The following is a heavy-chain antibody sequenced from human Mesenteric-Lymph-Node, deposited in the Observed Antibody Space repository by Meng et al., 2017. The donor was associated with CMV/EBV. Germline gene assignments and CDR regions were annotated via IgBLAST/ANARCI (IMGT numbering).Heavy chain of an antibody. CDR1: GFTFSSAW. CDR3: ARAEYTSNWYYYGMDV. D-gene: IGHD6-13*01. V-gene: IGHV3-15*05. CDR2: IKSVAAGGTT. J-gene: IGHJ6*02. Sequence: GESLKISCAASGFTFSSAWMSWVRQAPGKGLEWVGRIKSVAAGGTTDYAAPVKGRFTISRDNAKNTLSLQMNSLRAEDTAVYYCARAEYTSNWYYYGMDVWGQGTTVTVSS.